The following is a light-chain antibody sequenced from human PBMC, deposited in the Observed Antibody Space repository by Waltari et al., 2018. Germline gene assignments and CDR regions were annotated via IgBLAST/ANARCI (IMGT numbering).Light chain of an antibody. V-gene: IGLV1-47*01. J-gene: IGLJ2*01. CDR3: AAWDDSLSGPVV. Sequence: GQRVTISCSGRSSNIGSNYVYWYQQLPGTTPKLLIYRNNQRPSGVPDRFSGSKSGTSASLAISGLRSEDEADYYCAAWDDSLSGPVVFGGGTKLTVL. CDR1: SSNIGSNY. CDR2: RNN.